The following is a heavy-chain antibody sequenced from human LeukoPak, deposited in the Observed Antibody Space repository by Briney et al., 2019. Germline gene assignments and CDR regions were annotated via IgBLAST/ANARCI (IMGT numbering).Heavy chain of an antibody. CDR2: IYYSGST. D-gene: IGHD3-10*01. CDR3: ARRYGSGSSGTFDY. Sequence: SETLSLTCTVSGGSISSYYWSWIRQPPGKGLEGIAYIYYSGSTNYNPFLKSRVTISVDTSKNQFSLKLSSVTAADTAVYYCARRYGSGSSGTFDYWGQGTLVTVSS. V-gene: IGHV4-59*01. CDR1: GGSISSYY. J-gene: IGHJ4*02.